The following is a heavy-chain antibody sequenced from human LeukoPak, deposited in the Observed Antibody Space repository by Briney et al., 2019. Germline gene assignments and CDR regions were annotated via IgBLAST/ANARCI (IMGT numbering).Heavy chain of an antibody. D-gene: IGHD1-26*01. V-gene: IGHV3-48*04. Sequence: GGSLRLSCAASGFTFSSYAMHWVRQAPGKGLECLSYISSDRKTTWYADSVKGRFTVSRDNAKNSLYLQMNSLRAEDTAVYYCARVVGPTMSVSRFDPWGQGTLVTVSS. CDR2: ISSDRKTT. CDR3: ARVVGPTMSVSRFDP. CDR1: GFTFSSYA. J-gene: IGHJ5*02.